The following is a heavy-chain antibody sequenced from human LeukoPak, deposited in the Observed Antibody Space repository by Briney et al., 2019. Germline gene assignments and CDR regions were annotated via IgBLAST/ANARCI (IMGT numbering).Heavy chain of an antibody. V-gene: IGHV3-74*01. CDR2: VKGDGSFT. CDR1: GFSFSTYA. CDR3: VRDGDDYNFDY. Sequence: SGGSLRLSCAASGFSFSTYAMSWVRQAPGKGLVWVSRVKGDGSFTDYADSVKGRFTISRDNAKNTLYLQMYSLRAEDTAAYYCVRDGDDYNFDYWGQGSLVTVSS. D-gene: IGHD5-24*01. J-gene: IGHJ4*02.